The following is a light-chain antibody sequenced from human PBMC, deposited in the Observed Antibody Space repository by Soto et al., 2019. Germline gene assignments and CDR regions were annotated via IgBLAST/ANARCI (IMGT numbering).Light chain of an antibody. Sequence: QSVLTQPPSGSGSPGQSVAISCTGTSSDVGNSNGVSWYHQPPGTAPKLMIYDVNNRPSGVPDRFSGSKSGNTASLTISGLQAEDEGDYYCSSYTSSSTYVFGTGTKVTVL. V-gene: IGLV2-18*02. CDR1: SSDVGNSNG. CDR3: SSYTSSSTYV. J-gene: IGLJ1*01. CDR2: DVN.